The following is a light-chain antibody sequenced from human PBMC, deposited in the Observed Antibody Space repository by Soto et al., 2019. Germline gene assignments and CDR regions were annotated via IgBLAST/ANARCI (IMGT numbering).Light chain of an antibody. CDR2: EVS. CDR3: SSYTSSSSVV. J-gene: IGLJ1*01. V-gene: IGLV2-14*01. Sequence: IHLAAGSVSPRQSITISCTEASSDVGSYNYVSWYQQYPGKAPKLMLFEVSARPSGVSNRFSGSKSGNTASLTISGLQAEDEADYYCSSYTSSSSVVFGTGTKVTVL. CDR1: SSDVGSYNY.